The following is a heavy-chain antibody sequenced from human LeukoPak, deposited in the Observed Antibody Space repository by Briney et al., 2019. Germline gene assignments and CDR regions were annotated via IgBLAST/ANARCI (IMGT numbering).Heavy chain of an antibody. CDR2: ISSSSSYI. J-gene: IGHJ4*02. Sequence: PGGSLRLSCAASGFTFSSYSMNWVRQAPGKGLEWVSSISSSSSYIYYADSVKGRLTISRGNAKNSLYLQMNSLRAEDTAVYYCARDCSGGSCYSEYWGQGTLVTVSS. CDR3: ARDCSGGSCYSEY. D-gene: IGHD2-15*01. V-gene: IGHV3-21*01. CDR1: GFTFSSYS.